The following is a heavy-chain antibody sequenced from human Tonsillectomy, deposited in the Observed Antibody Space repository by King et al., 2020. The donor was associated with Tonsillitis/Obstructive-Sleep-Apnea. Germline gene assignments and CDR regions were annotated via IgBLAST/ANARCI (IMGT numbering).Heavy chain of an antibody. J-gene: IGHJ4*02. V-gene: IGHV4-34*01. CDR2: INHSGST. Sequence: VQLPQWGAGLLKPSETLSLTCAVYGGSFSGYYWSWIRQPPGKGLEWIGEINHSGSTNYNPSLKSRVTISVDTSKNQFSLKLSSVTAADTAVYYCARGVSRVRGVIIRYNYFDYWGQGTLVTVSS. CDR3: ARGVSRVRGVIIRYNYFDY. CDR1: GGSFSGYY. D-gene: IGHD3-10*01.